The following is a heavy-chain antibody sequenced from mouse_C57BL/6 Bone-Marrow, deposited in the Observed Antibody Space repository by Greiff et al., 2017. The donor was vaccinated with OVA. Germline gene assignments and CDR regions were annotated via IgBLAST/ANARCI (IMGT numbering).Heavy chain of an antibody. D-gene: IGHD1-1*01. CDR2: IYPGSGST. J-gene: IGHJ1*03. CDR1: GYTFTSYW. V-gene: IGHV1-55*01. Sequence: QVQLQQPGAELVKPGASVKMSCKASGYTFTSYWITWVKQRPGQGLEWIGDIYPGSGSTNYNEKFKSKATLTVDTSSSTAYMQLSSLTSEDSAVYYCAGMYYYGSSYWYFDVWGTGTTVTVSS. CDR3: AGMYYYGSSYWYFDV.